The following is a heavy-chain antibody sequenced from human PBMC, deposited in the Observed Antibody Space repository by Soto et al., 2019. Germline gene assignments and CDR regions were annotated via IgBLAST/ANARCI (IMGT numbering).Heavy chain of an antibody. V-gene: IGHV4-4*07. CDR2: SCATGTT. Sequence: SETLSLTCTVSGASISGFYWSWIRKSAGKGLEWIGRSCATGTTDYNPSLKSRGMMSVDTSKKQFPLKLRSVTAADTGVYYCVGDGTEPLRDGFDTWGQGISVTVAS. CDR3: VGDGTEPLRDGFDT. CDR1: GASISGFY. D-gene: IGHD1-1*01. J-gene: IGHJ5*02.